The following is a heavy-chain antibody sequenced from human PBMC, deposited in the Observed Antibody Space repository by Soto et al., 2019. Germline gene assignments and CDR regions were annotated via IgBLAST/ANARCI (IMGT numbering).Heavy chain of an antibody. D-gene: IGHD3-22*01. Sequence: SETLSLTCAVYGGSFSVYYWSWIRQPPGKGLEWIGEINHSGSTNYNPSLKSRVTISVDTSKNQFPLKLSSVTAADTAVYYCARDPFFDSCGDYWSPLDFWGQGTLVTGSS. CDR1: GGSFSVYY. V-gene: IGHV4-34*01. J-gene: IGHJ4*02. CDR2: INHSGST. CDR3: ARDPFFDSCGDYWSPLDF.